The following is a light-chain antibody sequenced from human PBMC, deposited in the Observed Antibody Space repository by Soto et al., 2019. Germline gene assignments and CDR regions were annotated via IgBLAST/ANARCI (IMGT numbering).Light chain of an antibody. J-gene: IGKJ1*01. V-gene: IGKV3-15*01. CDR1: QSVSSN. CDR3: QQYINWWT. CDR2: GAS. Sequence: EIVMTQSPATLSVSPGERATLSCRASQSVSSNLAWYQQKPGQAPRLLIYGASTRATGIPARFSGSGSGTEFTLTIGSPQSEDFAVYYCQQYINWWTFGQGTKVEIK.